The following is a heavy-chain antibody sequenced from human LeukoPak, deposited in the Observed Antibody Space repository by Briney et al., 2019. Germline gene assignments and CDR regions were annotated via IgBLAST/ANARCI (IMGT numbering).Heavy chain of an antibody. CDR1: GLTFAGYD. CDR3: AKDVSENYDIWGSYRSDY. CDR2: ISASGDNT. Sequence: PGGSLRLSCAASGLTFAGYDMSWVRQAPGKGLEWVSTISASGDNTYYAGSVKGRFTISRDNSKNTLYLQMDSLRAEDTAVYYCAKDVSENYDIWGSYRSDYWGQGTLVTVSS. J-gene: IGHJ4*02. D-gene: IGHD3-16*02. V-gene: IGHV3-23*01.